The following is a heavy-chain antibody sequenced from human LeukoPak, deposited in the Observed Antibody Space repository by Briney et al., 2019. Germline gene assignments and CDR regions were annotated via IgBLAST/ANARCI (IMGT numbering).Heavy chain of an antibody. Sequence: SETLSLTCTVSGGSISSGSYYWSWIRQPAGKGLEWIGRIYTSGSTNYNPSLKSRVTISVDTSKNQFPLKLSSVTAADTAVYYCARDQIGILSNWFDPWGQGTLVTVSS. J-gene: IGHJ5*02. CDR1: GGSISSGSYY. D-gene: IGHD3-10*01. V-gene: IGHV4-61*02. CDR3: ARDQIGILSNWFDP. CDR2: IYTSGST.